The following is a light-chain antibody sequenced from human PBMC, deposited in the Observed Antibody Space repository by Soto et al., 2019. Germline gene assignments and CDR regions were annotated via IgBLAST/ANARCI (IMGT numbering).Light chain of an antibody. Sequence: QSALAQPASVSGSPGQSITISCTGTSSDVGTYNYVSWYQHHPGKAPKLIIYDVSTRPSGVSNRFSGSKSGNTASLTISGLQAAAEADYDCISYTITMMLLVFGGGTKLTVL. V-gene: IGLV2-14*03. CDR1: SSDVGTYNY. J-gene: IGLJ2*01. CDR3: ISYTITMMLLV. CDR2: DVS.